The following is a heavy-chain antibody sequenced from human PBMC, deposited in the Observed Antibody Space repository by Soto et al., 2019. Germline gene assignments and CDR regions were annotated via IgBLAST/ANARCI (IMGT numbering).Heavy chain of an antibody. V-gene: IGHV1-18*01. CDR3: APQAVDTGMPSDY. J-gene: IGHJ4*02. CDR1: DYTFITYG. CDR2: ISPYNGNT. D-gene: IGHD5-18*01. Sequence: QVHLVQSGAEVKKPGASVKVSCKASDYTFITYGISWVRQAPGQGLEWMGWISPYNGNTNYAQKLKGRVTMTTDSSASTAYLELRSLRSDDTAVYYCAPQAVDTGMPSDYWGQGTLVTVSS.